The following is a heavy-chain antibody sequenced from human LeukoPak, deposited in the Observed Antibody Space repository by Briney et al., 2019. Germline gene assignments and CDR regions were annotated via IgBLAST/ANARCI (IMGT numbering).Heavy chain of an antibody. D-gene: IGHD3-3*02. CDR3: ARASDSIFSYYYHMDL. CDR2: ISTTGST. V-gene: IGHV4-4*07. Sequence: SETLSLTCTVSGASVSDYYWSCIRQPAGKGLEWIGRISTTGSTDYHPSLKSRVTMTRDRSKNQLFLKLASVTAADTAVYYCARASDSIFSYYYHMDLWGKGITVTVSS. CDR1: GASVSDYY. J-gene: IGHJ6*03.